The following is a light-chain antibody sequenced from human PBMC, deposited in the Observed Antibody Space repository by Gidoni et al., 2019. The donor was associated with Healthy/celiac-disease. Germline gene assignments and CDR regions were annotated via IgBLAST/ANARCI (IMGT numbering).Light chain of an antibody. CDR2: GAS. CDR1: QSVSSN. J-gene: IGKJ5*01. V-gene: IGKV3-15*01. CDR3: QQYNNWPPVT. Sequence: EIVMTQSPATLSVSPGERATLSCRASQSVSSNLSWYQQSPGQAPRHLIFGASTRATGIPARFSGSGSGTEFTLTISSLQSEDVAVYYCQQYNNWPPVTFGQGTRLEIK.